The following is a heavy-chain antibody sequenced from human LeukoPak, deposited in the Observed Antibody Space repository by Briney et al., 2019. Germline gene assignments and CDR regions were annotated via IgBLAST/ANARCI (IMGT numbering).Heavy chain of an antibody. CDR3: ARGGWYFQFDY. V-gene: IGHV1-3*01. CDR1: GYIFSDYS. Sequence: ASVKVSCKASGYIFSDYSMHWVRQAPGQRPEWMGWISLGSDNTKYSQKFQGRVTVTRDTSASTVYMELSSLRSEDTAVYYCARGGWYFQFDYWGQGTLVTVSS. J-gene: IGHJ4*02. CDR2: ISLGSDNT. D-gene: IGHD6-19*01.